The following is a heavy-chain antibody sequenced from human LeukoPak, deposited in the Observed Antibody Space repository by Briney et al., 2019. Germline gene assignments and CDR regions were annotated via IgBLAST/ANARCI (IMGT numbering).Heavy chain of an antibody. D-gene: IGHD3-3*01. J-gene: IGHJ4*02. CDR1: GFTLSGYE. CDR3: ARERDDYYFDY. CDR2: ISRSGTII. V-gene: IGHV3-48*03. Sequence: AGGSLRLSCAASGFTLSGYEMNWVRQAPGKGLEWVSYISRSGTIISYTDSVRGRLTISRDNAKNSLYLQMNSLRAEDTAVYYCARERDDYYFDYWGQGTLVTVSS.